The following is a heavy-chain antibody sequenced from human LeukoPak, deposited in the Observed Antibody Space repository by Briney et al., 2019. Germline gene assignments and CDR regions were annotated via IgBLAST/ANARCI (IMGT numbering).Heavy chain of an antibody. D-gene: IGHD7-27*01. CDR1: GGSMDNYY. CDR2: IYISGFT. V-gene: IGHV4-4*07. Sequence: PSETLSLTCTVSGGSMDNYYWSWIRQAAGQGLEWIGRIYISGFTNYRPSLKGRVTMSVDTSRNQFSLKLSYVTAADTAVYFCARDRNWGRGYFDLWGRGTLVIVSS. J-gene: IGHJ2*01. CDR3: ARDRNWGRGYFDL.